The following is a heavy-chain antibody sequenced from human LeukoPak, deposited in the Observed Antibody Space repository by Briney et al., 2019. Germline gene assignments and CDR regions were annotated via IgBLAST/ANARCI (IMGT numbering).Heavy chain of an antibody. CDR2: IYYSGSS. J-gene: IGHJ4*02. V-gene: IGHV4-39*07. CDR3: ARVRGDSPYSFDY. Sequence: PSETLSLTCTVSGGSISSSSYYWDWIRQPPGKGLEWIGNIYYSGSSYFNPSLRSRVTISVDTSNNQFSLNLRSVTAADTAVYYCARVRGDSPYSFDYWGQGTLVTVSS. D-gene: IGHD2-21*02. CDR1: GGSISSSSYY.